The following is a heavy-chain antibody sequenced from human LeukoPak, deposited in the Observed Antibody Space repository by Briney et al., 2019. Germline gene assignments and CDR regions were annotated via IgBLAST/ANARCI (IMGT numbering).Heavy chain of an antibody. J-gene: IGHJ4*02. V-gene: IGHV1-69*08. CDR1: GYTFTGCY. CDR3: ARDLTSYYYDNNGAFDF. D-gene: IGHD3-22*01. CDR2: IIPILDTP. Sequence: ASVKVSCKASGYTFTGCYIHWVRQAPGPWLELRGTIIPILDTPNYAQKFQGRVTITADKSTSTAYMELSSLRSEDTAVYYCARDLTSYYYDNNGAFDFWGQGTLVTVSS.